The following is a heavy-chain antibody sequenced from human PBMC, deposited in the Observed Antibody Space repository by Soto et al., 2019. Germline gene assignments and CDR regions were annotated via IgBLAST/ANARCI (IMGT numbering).Heavy chain of an antibody. Sequence: PGGSLRLSCATSGFTFSDHYMDWVRQAPGKGLEWVGRIRNKANSYTTEYAASVKGRFTISRDDSKNSLYLQMNSLKTEDTAVYYCTRGNGGNSGPYYFEYWGLGTLVTVS. J-gene: IGHJ4*02. D-gene: IGHD6-25*01. V-gene: IGHV3-72*01. CDR1: GFTFSDHY. CDR2: IRNKANSYTT. CDR3: TRGNGGNSGPYYFEY.